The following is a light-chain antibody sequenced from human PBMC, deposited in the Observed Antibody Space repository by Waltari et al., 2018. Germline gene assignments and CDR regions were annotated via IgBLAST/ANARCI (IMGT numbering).Light chain of an antibody. CDR1: QSVTSY. CDR3: QYRTNWPLT. CDR2: DTS. J-gene: IGKJ4*01. V-gene: IGKV3-11*01. Sequence: EIVLTQSPGTLSLSPGDRATLSCRTSQSVTSYLAWYQQKPGQPPRLLIYDTSNRATGIPSRFTGSGSGTDFTLTISSLEPEDFAVYYCQYRTNWPLTFGGGTKVEMK.